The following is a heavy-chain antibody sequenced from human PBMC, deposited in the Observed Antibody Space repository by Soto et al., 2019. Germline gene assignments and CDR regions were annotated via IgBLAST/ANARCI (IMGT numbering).Heavy chain of an antibody. Sequence: EVQLVESGGGLVQPGRSLRLSCAASGFTFDDYAMHWVRQAPGKGLEWVSGISWNSGSIGYADSVKGRFTISRDNAKNSLYLQMNSLRAEDTALYYCAKCPLTSGSYYTDYFDYWGQGTLVTVSS. D-gene: IGHD3-10*01. J-gene: IGHJ4*02. CDR1: GFTFDDYA. CDR3: AKCPLTSGSYYTDYFDY. V-gene: IGHV3-9*01. CDR2: ISWNSGSI.